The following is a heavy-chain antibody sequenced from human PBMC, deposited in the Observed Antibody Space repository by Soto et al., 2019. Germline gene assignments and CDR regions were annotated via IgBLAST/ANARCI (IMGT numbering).Heavy chain of an antibody. CDR2: IYHRGTT. CDR1: GGSISSGTYY. CDR3: ARLGGGAFDN. D-gene: IGHD3-3*01. J-gene: IGHJ4*02. Sequence: SETLSLTCTVSGGSISSGTYYWGWIGQPPGKGLEWIANIYHRGTTYYNPPLKTRVTISVDTSKNQFSLTLSSVTAADTAVYYCARLGGGAFDNWGQGTPVTVSS. V-gene: IGHV4-39*01.